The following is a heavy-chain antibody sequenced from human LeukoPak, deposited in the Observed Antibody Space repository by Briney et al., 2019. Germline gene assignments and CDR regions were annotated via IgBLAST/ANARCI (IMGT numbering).Heavy chain of an antibody. Sequence: PSETLSLTCTVSGASINSAGYFWTWIRQPAGKGLEWIGRGSPSGTTNYNPSLKSRVTISLDTSTNQFSLKLRSVTAADTAVYFCTRENVGNFSNWFDPWGQGTLVTVSS. D-gene: IGHD1-26*01. CDR3: TRENVGNFSNWFDP. CDR2: GSPSGTT. J-gene: IGHJ5*02. V-gene: IGHV4-61*02. CDR1: GASINSAGYF.